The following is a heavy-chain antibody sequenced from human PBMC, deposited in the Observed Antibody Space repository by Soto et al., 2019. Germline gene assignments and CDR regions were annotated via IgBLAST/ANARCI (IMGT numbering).Heavy chain of an antibody. CDR2: IYYSGST. CDR3: ARQGRYYDFWSGYYHYYYYYMDV. CDR1: GGSISSSSYY. J-gene: IGHJ6*03. D-gene: IGHD3-3*01. V-gene: IGHV4-39*01. Sequence: SETLSLTCTVSGGSISSSSYYWGWIRQPPGKGLEWIGSIYYSGSTYYNPSLKSRVTISVDTSKNQFSLKLSSVTAADTAVYYCARQGRYYDFWSGYYHYYYYYMDVWGKGTTVTVSS.